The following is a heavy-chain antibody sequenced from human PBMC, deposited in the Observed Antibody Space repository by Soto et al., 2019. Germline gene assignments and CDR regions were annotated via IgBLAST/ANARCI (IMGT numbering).Heavy chain of an antibody. CDR2: ILHTGCT. D-gene: IGHD3-10*01. V-gene: IGHV4-30-2*01. J-gene: IGHJ4*02. CDR1: GGCISGGGVS. CDR3: ARLQFGEGFDY. Sequence: SLSLTCAVCGGCISGGGVSGSWIRQPPGKGLEWIGYILHTGCTQYNPSLKSRVSMSVDKSKNQFSLHLTSVTAADTAVYYCARLQFGEGFDYWGQRALVTVSS.